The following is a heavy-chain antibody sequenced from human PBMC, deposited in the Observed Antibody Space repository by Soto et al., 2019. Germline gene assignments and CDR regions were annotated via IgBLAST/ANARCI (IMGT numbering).Heavy chain of an antibody. D-gene: IGHD6-19*01. CDR1: GFTFRSYE. V-gene: IGHV3-48*03. CDR3: ARPTVAPFDY. CDR2: ISSSGSTI. J-gene: IGHJ4*02. Sequence: ESGGGLVQPGGSLRLSCATSGFTFRSYEMNWVRQAPGKGLEWVSYISSSGSTIYYADSVKGRFTISRDNAKNSLYLQMNSLKVEDTAVYYCARPTVAPFDYWGQGTLVTVS.